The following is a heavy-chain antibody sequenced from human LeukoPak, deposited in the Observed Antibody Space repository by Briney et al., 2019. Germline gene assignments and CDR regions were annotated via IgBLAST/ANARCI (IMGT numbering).Heavy chain of an antibody. CDR1: GYTLTELS. Sequence: GASVKVSCKVSGYTLTELSMHWVRQAPGKGLEWMGWMNPNSGNTGYAQKFQGRVTMTRNTSISTAYMELSSLRSEDTAVYYCARGDYGNWFDPWGQGTLVTVSS. J-gene: IGHJ5*02. V-gene: IGHV1-8*01. CDR3: ARGDYGNWFDP. D-gene: IGHD3-16*01. CDR2: MNPNSGNT.